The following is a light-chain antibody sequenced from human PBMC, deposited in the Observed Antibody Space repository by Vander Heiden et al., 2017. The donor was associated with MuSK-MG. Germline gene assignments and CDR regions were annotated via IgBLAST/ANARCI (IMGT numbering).Light chain of an antibody. J-gene: IGKJ2*03. Sequence: EVVMTQSPATLSVSPGERATLSCRASQSVSINLAWYQQKPGQAPRLLIYAASIRATGTPARFSGSGSATDFTLTISSLQSEDFAVYYCQQYNTWPSFGQGTKLEIK. V-gene: IGKV3-15*01. CDR1: QSVSIN. CDR3: QQYNTWPS. CDR2: AAS.